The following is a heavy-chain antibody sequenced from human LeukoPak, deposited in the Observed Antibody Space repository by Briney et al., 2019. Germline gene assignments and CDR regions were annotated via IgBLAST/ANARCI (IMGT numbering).Heavy chain of an antibody. CDR2: ISDDGSNK. CDR3: ARTYGSSADAFDI. D-gene: IGHD6-6*01. CDR1: GFTFTNYS. V-gene: IGHV3-30*04. J-gene: IGHJ3*02. Sequence: GGSLRLSCAASGFTFTNYSVHWVRQAPGKGLEWVALISDDGSNKYYADSVKGRSTISRDNSKNTLYLQMSSLRGEDTAVYYCARTYGSSADAFDIWGHGTMVTVSS.